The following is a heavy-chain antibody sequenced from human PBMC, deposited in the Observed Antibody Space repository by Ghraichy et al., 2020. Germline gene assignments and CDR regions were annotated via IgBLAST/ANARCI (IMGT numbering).Heavy chain of an antibody. J-gene: IGHJ6*02. D-gene: IGHD3-9*01. CDR3: ARWGWYDILTGSSKIFYGMDV. Sequence: ASVKVSCKASGYTFTSYGISWVRQAPGQGLEWMGWISAYNGNTNYAQKLQGRVTMTTDTSTSTAYMELRSLRSDDTAVYYCARWGWYDILTGSSKIFYGMDVWGQGTTVTVS. CDR1: GYTFTSYG. CDR2: ISAYNGNT. V-gene: IGHV1-18*04.